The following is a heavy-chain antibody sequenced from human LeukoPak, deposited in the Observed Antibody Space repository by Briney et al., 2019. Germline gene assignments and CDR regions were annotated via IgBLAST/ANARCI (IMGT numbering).Heavy chain of an antibody. CDR2: IYYSGYT. CDR3: ARFSEYYHSSVHYLDY. V-gene: IGHV4-59*01. D-gene: IGHD3-22*01. J-gene: IGHJ4*02. Sequence: SETLSLTCTVSGGSISSYYWSWIRQPPGKGLKWIGNIYYSGYTTYSPSLRSRVTISVDTSKNPFSLKLSSVTAADTAVYYCARFSEYYHSSVHYLDYWGQGTLVSVS. CDR1: GGSISSYY.